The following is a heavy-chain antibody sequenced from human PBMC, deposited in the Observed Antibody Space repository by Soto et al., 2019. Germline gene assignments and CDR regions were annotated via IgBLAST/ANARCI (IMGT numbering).Heavy chain of an antibody. D-gene: IGHD3-16*01. V-gene: IGHV1-18*01. CDR2: ISANNGNT. Sequence: QVQLVQSGAEVKKPVASVKVSCKASGYTFTNFGISWVRQAPGHGLEWMGWISANNGNTNYAQKFQGIVIMTTDTSTSTAYMEVWSVRFDDTAVYYCERGGNPIDYWGQGTLVTVSA. J-gene: IGHJ4*02. CDR3: ERGGNPIDY. CDR1: GYTFTNFG.